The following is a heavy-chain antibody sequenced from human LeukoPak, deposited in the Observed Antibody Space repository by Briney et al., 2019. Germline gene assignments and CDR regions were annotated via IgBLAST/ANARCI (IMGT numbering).Heavy chain of an antibody. CDR1: GFTFSTYT. CDR2: ISRDGNDK. D-gene: IGHD1-20*01. CDR3: ARITSFYYFDY. Sequence: GRSLRLSCAASGFTFSTYTMYRVRQAPGKGLEWVAVISRDGNDKYYADSVKGRFTISRDNSKNTLFLQMNSLSDDDTAVYSCARITSFYYFDYWGQGTLVTVSS. V-gene: IGHV3-30*04. J-gene: IGHJ4*02.